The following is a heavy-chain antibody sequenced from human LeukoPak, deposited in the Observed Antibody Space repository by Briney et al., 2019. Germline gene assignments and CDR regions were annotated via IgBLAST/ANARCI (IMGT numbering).Heavy chain of an antibody. CDR1: GYTFTSYD. J-gene: IGHJ3*02. CDR3: ARDTTMTTVTTGYAFDI. V-gene: IGHV1-69*13. Sequence: GASVKVSCKASGYTFTSYDINWVRQAPGQGLEWMGGIIPIFGTANYAQKFQGRVTITADESTSTAYMELSSLRSEDTAVYYCARDTTMTTVTTGYAFDIWGQGTMVTVSS. D-gene: IGHD4-17*01. CDR2: IIPIFGTA.